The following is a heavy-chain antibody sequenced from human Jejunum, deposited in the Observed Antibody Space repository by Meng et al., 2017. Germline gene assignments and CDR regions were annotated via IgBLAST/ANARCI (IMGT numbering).Heavy chain of an antibody. V-gene: IGHV3-48*03. CDR2: ISGSGDLI. CDR1: GFTFRSHA. D-gene: IGHD4-23*01. CDR3: ARDGNYGGNHDY. J-gene: IGHJ4*02. Sequence: GESLKISCATSGFTFRSHAMDWVRQAPGKGLEWLSYISGSGDLIYYAGSVRGRFTISRDNAKGSLYLQMNSLRADDTAVYYCARDGNYGGNHDYWGQGTLVTVSS.